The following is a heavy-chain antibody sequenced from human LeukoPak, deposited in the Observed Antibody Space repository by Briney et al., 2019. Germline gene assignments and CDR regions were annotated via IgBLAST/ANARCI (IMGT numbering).Heavy chain of an antibody. V-gene: IGHV4-39*01. J-gene: IGHJ3*02. CDR3: ARTRIQLWLRDGFDI. Sequence: SETLSLTCNVSDGSISSSPYYWGWIRQPPGKGLEWMGSIYYSGTTYYNPSLKSRVTISVDTSKNQFPLKLSSVTAADTAVYYCARTRIQLWLRDGFDIWGQGTKVTVSS. CDR1: DGSISSSPYY. CDR2: IYYSGTT. D-gene: IGHD5-18*01.